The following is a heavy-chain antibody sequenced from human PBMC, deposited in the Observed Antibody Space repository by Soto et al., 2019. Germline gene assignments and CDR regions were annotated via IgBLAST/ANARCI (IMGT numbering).Heavy chain of an antibody. Sequence: EVQLLESGGGLVQPGGSLRLSCAASGFTFSSYAMNWVRQAPGKGLEWVSGISASGGSTYYADSVKGRFTISRDNSKNTLYLQMNSLRVEDTAVYYCAKALVGATLHGFDYWGQGSLVTVSS. D-gene: IGHD2-15*01. CDR3: AKALVGATLHGFDY. J-gene: IGHJ4*02. V-gene: IGHV3-23*01. CDR1: GFTFSSYA. CDR2: ISASGGST.